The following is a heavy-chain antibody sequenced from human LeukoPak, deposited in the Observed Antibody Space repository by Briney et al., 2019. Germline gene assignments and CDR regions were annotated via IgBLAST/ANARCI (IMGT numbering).Heavy chain of an antibody. CDR2: IIPIFGTA. D-gene: IGHD6-13*01. J-gene: IGHJ4*02. Sequence: ASVKVSCKASGGTFSSYAISWVRQAPGQGLERMGGIIPIFGTANYAQKFQGRVTITADESTSTAYMELSSLRSEDTAVYYCARCREYSSSWYYFDYWGQGTLVTVSS. CDR1: GGTFSSYA. V-gene: IGHV1-69*13. CDR3: ARCREYSSSWYYFDY.